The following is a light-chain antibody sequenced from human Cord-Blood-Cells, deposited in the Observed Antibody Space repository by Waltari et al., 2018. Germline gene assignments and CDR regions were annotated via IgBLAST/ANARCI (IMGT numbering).Light chain of an antibody. CDR2: DVS. CDR3: CSYAGSYTYVV. V-gene: IGLV2-11*01. J-gene: IGLJ2*01. CDR1: SSDVGGYNY. Sequence: QSALTQPRSVSGSPGQSVTISCTGTSSDVGGYNYVSWYQQHPGKAPKLMIYDVSKRPSGVRDRFSGSKSGNTASLTISGLQAEDEADYYCCSYAGSYTYVVFGGGTTLTVL.